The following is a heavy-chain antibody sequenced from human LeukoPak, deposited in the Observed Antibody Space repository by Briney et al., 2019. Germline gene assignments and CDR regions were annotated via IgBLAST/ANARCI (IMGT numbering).Heavy chain of an antibody. CDR1: GFTFSDYH. CDR2: ISSSSSYI. Sequence: GGSLRLSCAASGFTFSDYHMTWVRQAPGKGLEWVSSISSSSSYIYYADSVKGRFTISRDNAKNSLYLQMNSLRAEDTAVYYCARDPFSYYYDSSGYYLDAFDIWGQGTMVTVSS. J-gene: IGHJ3*02. V-gene: IGHV3-21*01. CDR3: ARDPFSYYYDSSGYYLDAFDI. D-gene: IGHD3-22*01.